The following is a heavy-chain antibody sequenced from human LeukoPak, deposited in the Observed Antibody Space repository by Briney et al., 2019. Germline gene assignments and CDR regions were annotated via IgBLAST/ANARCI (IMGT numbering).Heavy chain of an antibody. Sequence: TSETLSLTCTVWGGFIRIYYWSWIRQPTGKGLEWIGYIYYSGSTNYNPSLKSRVTISLDTSKNQFSLKVSSVTAAATAVYYCARGAAMVDYWGQGTLVTVSS. CDR1: GGFIRIYY. J-gene: IGHJ4*02. D-gene: IGHD5-18*01. CDR3: ARGAAMVDY. V-gene: IGHV4-59*01. CDR2: IYYSGST.